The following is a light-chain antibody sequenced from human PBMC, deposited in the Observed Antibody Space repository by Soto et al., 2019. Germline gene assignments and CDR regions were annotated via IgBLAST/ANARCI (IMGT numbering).Light chain of an antibody. CDR1: QGISSY. V-gene: IGKV1-9*01. J-gene: IGKJ4*01. CDR2: TTS. CDR3: QQLNIYPLT. Sequence: DIQLTQSPSFLSASVGDRVTITCRASQGISSYLAWYQQNPGKAPKLLIYTTSTLQSGVPSRFSGSGSGTEFTLTISSLQPEDFATYYCQQLNIYPLTFGGGTKVEIK.